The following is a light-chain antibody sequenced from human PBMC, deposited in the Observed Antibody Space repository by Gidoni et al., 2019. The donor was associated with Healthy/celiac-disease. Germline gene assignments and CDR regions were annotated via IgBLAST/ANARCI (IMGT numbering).Light chain of an antibody. CDR3: QQYDNLPPLT. Sequence: DIQMTQSPSSLSASVGDRVTITGQASQDISNYLNWYQQKPGKAPKLLIYDASNLETGVPSRFSGSGSGTDFTFTISSLQPEDIATYDCQQYDNLPPLTFGGGTKVEIK. CDR1: QDISNY. J-gene: IGKJ4*01. V-gene: IGKV1-33*01. CDR2: DAS.